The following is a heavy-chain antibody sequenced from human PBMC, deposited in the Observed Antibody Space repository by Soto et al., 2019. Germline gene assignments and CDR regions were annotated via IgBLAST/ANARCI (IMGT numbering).Heavy chain of an antibody. Sequence: GASVKVSCKASGYTFTSYYMHWVRHAPGQGLEWMGIINPSGGSTSYAQKFQGRVTMTRDTSTSTVYMELSSLRSEDTAVYYCARGDLYSSSWKSFYYYMDVWGKGTTVTVSS. CDR1: GYTFTSYY. J-gene: IGHJ6*03. CDR3: ARGDLYSSSWKSFYYYMDV. D-gene: IGHD6-13*01. CDR2: INPSGGST. V-gene: IGHV1-46*03.